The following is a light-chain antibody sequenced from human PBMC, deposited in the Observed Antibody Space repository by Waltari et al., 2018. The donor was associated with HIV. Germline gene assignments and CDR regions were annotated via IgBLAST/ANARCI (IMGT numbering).Light chain of an antibody. CDR3: SSYTSSSTWV. CDR1: SSDVGGYNY. J-gene: IGLJ3*02. V-gene: IGLV2-14*01. CDR2: EVI. Sequence: QSALTQPASVSGSPGQSITISCTGTSSDVGGYNYVSWYQQHPGKAPKLMIYEVINRPSGVSNRFSGSKSGNTASLTISGLQAEDEAAYYCSSYTSSSTWVFGGGTRVTVL.